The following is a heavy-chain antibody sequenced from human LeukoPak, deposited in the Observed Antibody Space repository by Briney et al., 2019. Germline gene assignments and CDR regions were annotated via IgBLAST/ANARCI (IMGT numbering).Heavy chain of an antibody. Sequence: GGSLRLSCAASGFTVSTNFMSWVRQAPGKGLEWVSVIYSGGNTYYADSVKGRITISRDNSKNTLYLQMNSLRAEDTAVYYCARDTLGRNYFDYWGQGTLVTVSS. V-gene: IGHV3-53*01. CDR2: IYSGGNT. D-gene: IGHD7-27*01. J-gene: IGHJ4*02. CDR1: GFTVSTNF. CDR3: ARDTLGRNYFDY.